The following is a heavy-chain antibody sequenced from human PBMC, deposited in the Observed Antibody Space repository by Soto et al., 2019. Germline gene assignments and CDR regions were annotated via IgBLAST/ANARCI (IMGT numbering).Heavy chain of an antibody. V-gene: IGHV3-23*01. D-gene: IGHD6-19*01. CDR2: ISGSGGST. J-gene: IGHJ4*02. CDR3: ASRSSGGYFDY. Sequence: EVQLLESGGGLVQPGGSLRLSCAASGFTFSSYAMNWVRQAPGKGLEWVSVISGSGGSTYYADSVKGRFTISRDNSKNTLYLQMNSLRAEDTAVYYCASRSSGGYFDYWGQGTLVTVSS. CDR1: GFTFSSYA.